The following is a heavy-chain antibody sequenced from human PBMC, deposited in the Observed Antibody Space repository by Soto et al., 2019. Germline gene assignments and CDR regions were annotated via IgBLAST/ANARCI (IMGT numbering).Heavy chain of an antibody. V-gene: IGHV3-23*01. CDR3: AKVFYYYDSSGYYYFDY. J-gene: IGHJ4*02. CDR1: GFTFSSYA. CDR2: ISGSGSTI. D-gene: IGHD3-22*01. Sequence: LRLSCAASGFTFSSYAVIWVRQAPGKVPEWISSISGSGSTIYYADSVKGRFTISRDNSKNTLYLQMSSLRAEDTAVYYCAKVFYYYDSSGYYYFDYWGQGTLVTVSS.